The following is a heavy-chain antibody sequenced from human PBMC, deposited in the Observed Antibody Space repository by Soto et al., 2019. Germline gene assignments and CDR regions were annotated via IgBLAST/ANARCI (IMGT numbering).Heavy chain of an antibody. CDR3: ARRDYHGREWWFDP. V-gene: IGHV4-34*01. CDR1: GGSFSGYS. CDR2: INHSGST. Sequence: SETLSLTCAVYGGSFSGYSWSWIRQPPGKGLEWIGEINHSGSTNYNPSLKSRVTISVDTSKNQFSLKLSSVTAADTAVYYCARRDYHGREWWFDPWGQGTLVTVSS. J-gene: IGHJ5*02. D-gene: IGHD3-16*01.